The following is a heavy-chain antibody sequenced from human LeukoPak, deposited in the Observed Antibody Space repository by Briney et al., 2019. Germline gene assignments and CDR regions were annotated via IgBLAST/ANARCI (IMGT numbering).Heavy chain of an antibody. CDR3: AKDLVTGSLDY. CDR2: ISGGAGST. D-gene: IGHD3-10*01. CDR1: DFTFITYA. J-gene: IGHJ4*02. Sequence: GGSLRLSCAGSDFTFITYAMSWVRQAPGKGLEWVSSISGGAGSTYYADSVKGRFTISRANSENTLYLQMHSLRAEDTAVYYCAKDLVTGSLDYWGLGTPVTVSS. V-gene: IGHV3-23*01.